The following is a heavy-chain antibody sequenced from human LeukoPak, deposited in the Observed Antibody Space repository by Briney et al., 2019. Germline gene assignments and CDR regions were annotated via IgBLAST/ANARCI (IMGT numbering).Heavy chain of an antibody. CDR2: ISYDGSNK. Sequence: GGSLRLSCAASGFTFSSYGMHWVRQAPGKGLEWVAVISYDGSNKYYADSVKGRFTISRDNSKNTLYLQMNSLKAEDTAVYYCAVPKRGYSSSWFDYWGQGTLVTVSS. V-gene: IGHV3-30*03. D-gene: IGHD6-13*01. CDR3: AVPKRGYSSSWFDY. J-gene: IGHJ4*02. CDR1: GFTFSSYG.